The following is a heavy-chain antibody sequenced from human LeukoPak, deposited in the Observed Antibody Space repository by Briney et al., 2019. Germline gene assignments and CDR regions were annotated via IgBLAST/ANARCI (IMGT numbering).Heavy chain of an antibody. Sequence: PGGSLRLSCAASGFTFSSYAMSWVRQVPGKGLEWVSSISGSGDGRYNGESVKGRFTISRDNAKNSLYLQMNSLRAEDTAVYYCALQRGYYRGWGQGTLVTVSS. CDR2: ISGSGDGR. D-gene: IGHD3-22*01. V-gene: IGHV3-23*01. CDR1: GFTFSSYA. CDR3: ALQRGYYRG. J-gene: IGHJ4*02.